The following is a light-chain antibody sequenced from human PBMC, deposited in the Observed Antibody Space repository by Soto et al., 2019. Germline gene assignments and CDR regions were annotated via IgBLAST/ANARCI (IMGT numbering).Light chain of an antibody. V-gene: IGKV4-1*01. CDR1: QXXXXXXNNKNH. CDR2: WGF. CDR3: HQYYGSPPLT. Sequence: DIVMTQSPDSLAVSXGERXTITCXSSQXXXXXXNNKNHLAWYQQKPGQSPKLLISWGFIRESGVPDRFSGSGSGTDFTLTISSLQAEDVAVCYCHQYYGSPPLTFGKGTKVEIK. J-gene: IGKJ1*01.